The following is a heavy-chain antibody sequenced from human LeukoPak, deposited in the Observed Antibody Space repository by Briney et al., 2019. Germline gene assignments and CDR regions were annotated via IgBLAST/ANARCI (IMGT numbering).Heavy chain of an antibody. J-gene: IGHJ4*02. Sequence: PSETLSLTCAVYGGSFSGYYWSWIRQPPGKGLEWIGEINHSGSTNYNPSLKSRVTISVDTSKNQFSLKLSSVTAADTAVYYCARYRIEYRKEGFDYWGQGTLVTVSS. D-gene: IGHD1-1*01. CDR1: GGSFSGYY. V-gene: IGHV4-34*01. CDR2: INHSGST. CDR3: ARYRIEYRKEGFDY.